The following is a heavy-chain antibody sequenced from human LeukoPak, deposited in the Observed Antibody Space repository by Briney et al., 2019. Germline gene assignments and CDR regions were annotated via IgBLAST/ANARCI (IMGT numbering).Heavy chain of an antibody. D-gene: IGHD6-6*01. J-gene: IGHJ3*02. CDR2: IYTSGST. CDR1: GGSISSYY. V-gene: IGHV4-4*07. CDR3: ARECRGGSSSSNDAFDI. Sequence: SETLSLTCTVSGGSISSYYWSWIRQPAGKGLEWIGRIYTSGSTNYNPSLKSRVTMSVDTSKNQFSLKLSSVTAADTAVYYCARECRGGSSSSNDAFDIWGQGTMVTVSS.